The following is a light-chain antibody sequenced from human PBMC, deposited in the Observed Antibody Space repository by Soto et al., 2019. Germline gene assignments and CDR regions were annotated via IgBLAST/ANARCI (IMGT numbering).Light chain of an antibody. Sequence: QSVLTQPASVSGSPGQSITISCTGTSSDVGGYNYVSWYLQHPGKAPKLMIYDVSNRPSGVSNRFSGSKSGNTASLTISGLQAEDEADYYCSSFKSSALGHVVFGGGTKLTVL. J-gene: IGLJ2*01. CDR1: SSDVGGYNY. CDR3: SSFKSSALGHVV. CDR2: DVS. V-gene: IGLV2-14*01.